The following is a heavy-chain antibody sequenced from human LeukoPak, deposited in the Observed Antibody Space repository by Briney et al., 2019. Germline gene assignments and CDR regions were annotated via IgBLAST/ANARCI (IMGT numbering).Heavy chain of an antibody. CDR2: INHSGST. V-gene: IGHV4-34*01. CDR3: ARGQHDYYDSSGYSDY. CDR1: GGSFSGYY. D-gene: IGHD3-22*01. J-gene: IGHJ4*02. Sequence: PSETLSLTCAVYGGSFSGYYWSWIRQPPGKGLEWIGEINHSGSTNYNPSLKTRVTISLDESKKQFSLKLSSVTAADTAVYYCARGQHDYYDSSGYSDYWGQGTLVTVSS.